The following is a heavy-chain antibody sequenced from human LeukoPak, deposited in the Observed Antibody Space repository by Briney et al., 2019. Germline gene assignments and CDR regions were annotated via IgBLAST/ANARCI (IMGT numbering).Heavy chain of an antibody. CDR3: AKDTEATVTTWGYFDY. Sequence: GGSLRLSCVASGFPFSSYWMSWVRQAPGKGLEWVANIKQDGSDKYYVDSVKGRFTISRDNSKNTLYLQMNSLRTEDTALYYCAKDTEATVTTWGYFDYWGQGTLVTVSS. V-gene: IGHV3-7*01. CDR2: IKQDGSDK. CDR1: GFPFSSYW. J-gene: IGHJ4*02. D-gene: IGHD4-11*01.